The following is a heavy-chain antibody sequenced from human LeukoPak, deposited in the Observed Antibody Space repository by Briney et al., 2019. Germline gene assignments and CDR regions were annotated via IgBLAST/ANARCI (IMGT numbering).Heavy chain of an antibody. Sequence: SQTLSLTCTVSGGSISRGGYCWSWIRQHPAKGLEWIGYIDYSGSTFYNPSLKSRLTMSIDTSKNQFSLKLSSVTAADTAVYYCAADTSGYRIFNYWGQGTLVTVSS. J-gene: IGHJ4*02. CDR3: AADTSGYRIFNY. V-gene: IGHV4-31*03. CDR2: IDYSGST. D-gene: IGHD3-22*01. CDR1: GGSISRGGYC.